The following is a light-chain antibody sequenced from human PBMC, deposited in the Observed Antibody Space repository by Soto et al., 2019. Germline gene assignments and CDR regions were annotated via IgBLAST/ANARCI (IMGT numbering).Light chain of an antibody. J-gene: IGLJ3*02. Sequence: QSVLTQPRSVSASPGQSVTMSCAGTSSDVGGSNYVSWYRQLPGKAPKLIIYHVNKRPSGVPDRFSASKSGNTASLTISGLQAEDEADYYCCSYTSSSTLGVFGGGTKLTVL. CDR2: HVN. CDR1: SSDVGGSNY. V-gene: IGLV2-11*01. CDR3: CSYTSSSTLGV.